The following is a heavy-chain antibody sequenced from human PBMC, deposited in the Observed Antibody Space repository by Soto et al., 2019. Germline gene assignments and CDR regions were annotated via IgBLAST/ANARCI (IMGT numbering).Heavy chain of an antibody. CDR2: ISASSDVA. CDR1: GFPFSTSA. Sequence: EVRLLESGGGLVQPGGSLRLSCAASGFPFSTSAMNWVRQSPGKGLEWISLISASSDVAYYAESVKGRFTSSRDNSKNFLYLEMKRLRVEDTAVYYCAKYSGSFPVFNGLSVWGQGITVIVSS. CDR3: AKYSGSFPVFNGLSV. V-gene: IGHV3-23*01. J-gene: IGHJ6*02. D-gene: IGHD1-26*01.